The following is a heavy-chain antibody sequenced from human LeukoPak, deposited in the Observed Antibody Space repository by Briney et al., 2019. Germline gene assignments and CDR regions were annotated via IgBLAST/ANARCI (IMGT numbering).Heavy chain of an antibody. D-gene: IGHD3-9*01. CDR3: ARYYHILTGHDY. CDR2: IYSSGST. J-gene: IGHJ4*02. Sequence: SETLSLTCTVSGGSISSYHWSWLRQPPGKGLEGIGYIYSSGSTNYNPSLKSRVTISVDTSKNHFSLKLSSVTAADTAVYYCARYYHILTGHDYWGQGTLVTVSS. CDR1: GGSISSYH. V-gene: IGHV4-59*08.